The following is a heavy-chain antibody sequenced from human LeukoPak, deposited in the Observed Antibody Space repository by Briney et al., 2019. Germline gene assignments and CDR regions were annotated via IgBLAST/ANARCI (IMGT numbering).Heavy chain of an antibody. CDR1: GFTFSSYA. CDR3: AKDRVGVDYFYGTDV. CDR2: ISGSGGST. J-gene: IGHJ6*02. V-gene: IGHV3-23*01. Sequence: GGSLRLSCAASGFTFSSYAMSWVRQAPGKGLGWVSLISGSGGSTYYADSVKGRFTISRDNSKNALYLQMNFLRAEDTAVYYCAKDRVGVDYFYGTDVWGQGTTVTVSS. D-gene: IGHD3-16*01.